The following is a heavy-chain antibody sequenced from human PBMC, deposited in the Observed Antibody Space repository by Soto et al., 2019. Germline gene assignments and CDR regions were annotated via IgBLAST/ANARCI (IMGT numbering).Heavy chain of an antibody. CDR3: AKDTYYHDSSGYYIFDY. V-gene: IGHV3-30*18. CDR2: ISYDGSNK. D-gene: IGHD3-22*01. J-gene: IGHJ4*02. Sequence: GGSLRLSCASSGLTFSSYGMHLVRQAPGKGPEWVAAISYDGSNKNYADSVKGRFTISRDNSKNTVYLQMNSLRAEDTAVYYCAKDTYYHDSSGYYIFDYWGQGTLVTVSS. CDR1: GLTFSSYG.